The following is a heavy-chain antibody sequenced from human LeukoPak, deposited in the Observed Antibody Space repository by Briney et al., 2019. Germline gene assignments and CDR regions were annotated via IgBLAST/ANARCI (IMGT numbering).Heavy chain of an antibody. Sequence: SETLSLTCSVSGGSINGYYWTWIRQPPGKGLEWIGEINHSGSTNFNPSLKSRVTISLDTSKNQFSLKLSSVTAADTAVYYCARADKADYYDMDVWGQGTTVTVSS. CDR1: GGSINGYY. CDR2: INHSGST. CDR3: ARADKADYYDMDV. J-gene: IGHJ6*02. V-gene: IGHV4-34*01. D-gene: IGHD5-18*01.